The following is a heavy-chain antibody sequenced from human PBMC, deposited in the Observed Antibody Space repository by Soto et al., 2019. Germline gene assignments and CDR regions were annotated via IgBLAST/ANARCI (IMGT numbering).Heavy chain of an antibody. CDR1: GFTFRSYA. CDR3: AKDLGELLFDYFDY. V-gene: IGHV3-23*01. Sequence: PGGSLRLSCAASGFTFRSYAMSWVRQAPGKGLEWVSTISGSTGNTYYADSVKGRFTISRDNSKNTLYLQMNSLRAEDTAVYYCAKDLGELLFDYFDYWGQGTLVTVSS. CDR2: ISGSTGNT. D-gene: IGHD3-10*01. J-gene: IGHJ4*02.